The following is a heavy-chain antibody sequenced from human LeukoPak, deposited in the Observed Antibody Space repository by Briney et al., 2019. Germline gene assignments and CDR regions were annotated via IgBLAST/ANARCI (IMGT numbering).Heavy chain of an antibody. V-gene: IGHV1-2*02. CDR3: ARSLKLTTVTTVYSY. CDR1: GYTFTGYY. J-gene: IGHJ4*02. CDR2: INPNSGGT. D-gene: IGHD4-17*01. Sequence: ASVKVSCKASGYTFTGYYMHWVRQAPGQGLEWMGWINPNSGGTNYAQKFQGRVTMTRDTSISTAYMELSRPRSDDTAVYYCARSLKLTTVTTVYSYWGQGTLVTVSS.